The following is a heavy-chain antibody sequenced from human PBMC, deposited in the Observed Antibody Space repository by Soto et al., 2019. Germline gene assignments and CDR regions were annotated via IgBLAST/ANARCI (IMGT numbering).Heavy chain of an antibody. CDR3: AKEQTPNYYDSSRYPGPFDY. J-gene: IGHJ4*02. Sequence: GGSLRLSCAASAFTFRTYGMHWVRQAPGKGLEWVAIISFDGNNRYYADSVKGRFTISRDNSKNTLYLEMNSLRAEDTAVYYCAKEQTPNYYDSSRYPGPFDYWGQGTLVTVSS. CDR1: AFTFRTYG. V-gene: IGHV3-30*18. D-gene: IGHD3-22*01. CDR2: ISFDGNNR.